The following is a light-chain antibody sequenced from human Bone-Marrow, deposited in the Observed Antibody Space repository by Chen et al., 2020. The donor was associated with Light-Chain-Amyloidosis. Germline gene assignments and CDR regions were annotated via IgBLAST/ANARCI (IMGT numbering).Light chain of an antibody. CDR3: QVWDRSSDRPV. V-gene: IGLV3-21*02. CDR1: NTGSTS. J-gene: IGLJ3*02. CDR2: DDH. Sequence: SYVPTPPSSVSVAPGQTATIACGGNNTGSTSVHWYQQPPGQAPLLVVYDDHDRPSGILGRLSGSDSGNTATLTISRVEAGDEADYYCQVWDRSSDRPVFGGGTKLTVL.